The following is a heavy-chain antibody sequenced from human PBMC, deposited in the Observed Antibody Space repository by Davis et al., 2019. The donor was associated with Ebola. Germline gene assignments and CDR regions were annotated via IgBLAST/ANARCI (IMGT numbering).Heavy chain of an antibody. CDR3: ARGVFSGTITRGLVY. CDR1: GGSISSSSYY. D-gene: IGHD5-12*01. CDR2: IYYSGST. V-gene: IGHV4-39*07. Sequence: SETLSLTCTVSGGSISSSSYYWGWIRQPPGKGLEWIGSIYYSGSTYYNPSLNSRVTISVDTSKNQFSLKLSSGTAGDTAVYYCARGVFSGTITRGLVYWGQGTLVTVSS. J-gene: IGHJ4*02.